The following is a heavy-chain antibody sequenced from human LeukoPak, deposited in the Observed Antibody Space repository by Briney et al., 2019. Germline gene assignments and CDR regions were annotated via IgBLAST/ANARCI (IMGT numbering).Heavy chain of an antibody. J-gene: IGHJ6*02. V-gene: IGHV4-61*08. CDR1: GGSISSGDYY. CDR2: IYYSGST. Sequence: SETLSLTCTVSGGSISSGDYYWSWIRQPPGKGLEWIGYIYYSGSTNYNPSLKSRVTISVDTSKNQFSLKLSSVTAADTAVYYCAREWGGPGYWYGMDVWGQGTTVTVSS. CDR3: AREWGGPGYWYGMDV. D-gene: IGHD2-21*01.